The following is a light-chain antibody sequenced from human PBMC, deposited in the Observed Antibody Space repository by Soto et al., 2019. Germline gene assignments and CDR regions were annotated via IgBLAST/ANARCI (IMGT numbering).Light chain of an antibody. CDR3: QQYFDVPFT. Sequence: DIVMTQSPDSLAVSLGERATMNCKCSRSVLYKSNNKNHLAWYQQKPGQPPQLIIYWASTRESGVPERFSGSGSGTDFTLTISSLEAEDVAFYWCQQYFDVPFTFXGGTKVDIK. V-gene: IGKV4-1*01. CDR2: WAS. J-gene: IGKJ4*01. CDR1: RSVLYKSNNKNH.